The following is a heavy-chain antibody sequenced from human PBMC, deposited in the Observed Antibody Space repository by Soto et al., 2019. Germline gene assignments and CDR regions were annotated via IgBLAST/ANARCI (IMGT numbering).Heavy chain of an antibody. CDR1: GGTFSSYA. Sequence: SVKVSCKASGGTFSSYAISWVRQAPGQRLEWMGWINAINGTTNYAQKFQGRVTITRDTSASTAYMELSSLRSEDTAVYYCARSRILTGPDYWGQGTLVTVSS. J-gene: IGHJ4*02. CDR3: ARSRILTGPDY. V-gene: IGHV1-69*05. CDR2: INAINGTT. D-gene: IGHD3-9*01.